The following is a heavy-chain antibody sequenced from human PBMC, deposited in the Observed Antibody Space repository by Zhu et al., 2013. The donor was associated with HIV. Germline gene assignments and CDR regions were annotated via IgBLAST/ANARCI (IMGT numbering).Heavy chain of an antibody. CDR1: GYTFTGYY. V-gene: IGHV1-2*02. CDR2: VNPSNGVT. D-gene: IGHD3-10*01. J-gene: IGHJ4*01. CDR3: ARDSFKWFGELLGY. Sequence: QVQLVQSGAEVKKPGASVKVSCEASGYTFTGYYIHWVRQAPGQGLEWMGYVNPSNGVTKSAQKFQGRVTMTRDTSINTAYMELRRLRSDDTAVYYCARDSFKWFGELLGYWGHGTLVTVSS.